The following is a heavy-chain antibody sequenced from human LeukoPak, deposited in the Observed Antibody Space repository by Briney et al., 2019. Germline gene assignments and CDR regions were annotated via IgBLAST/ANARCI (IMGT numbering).Heavy chain of an antibody. CDR2: IYYSGST. J-gene: IGHJ4*02. Sequence: PSETLSLTCTVSGGSISSSSYYWGWIRQPPGKGLEWIGSIYYSGSTYYNPSLKSRVTISVDTSKNQFSLKLSSVTAADTAVYYCARRSSRVQGVISSFDYWGQGTLVTVSS. CDR3: ARRSSRVQGVISSFDY. D-gene: IGHD3-10*01. V-gene: IGHV4-39*01. CDR1: GGSISSSSYY.